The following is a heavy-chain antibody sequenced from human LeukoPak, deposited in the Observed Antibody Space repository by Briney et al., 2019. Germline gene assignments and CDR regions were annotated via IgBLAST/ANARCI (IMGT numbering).Heavy chain of an antibody. Sequence: SSETLSITCTVSGGSISSYYWSWIRQPPGKGLEWIGYIYYSGSTNYNPSLKSRVTISVDTSKNQFSLKLSSVTAADTAVNYCARYFDWLPPYGMDVWGQGTTVTVSS. CDR3: ARYFDWLPPYGMDV. J-gene: IGHJ6*02. CDR1: GGSISSYY. CDR2: IYYSGST. D-gene: IGHD3-9*01. V-gene: IGHV4-59*01.